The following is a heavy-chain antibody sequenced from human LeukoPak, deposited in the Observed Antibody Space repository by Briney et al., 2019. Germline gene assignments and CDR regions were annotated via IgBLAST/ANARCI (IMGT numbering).Heavy chain of an antibody. J-gene: IGHJ4*02. CDR3: ARDVHLDY. V-gene: IGHV3-48*03. CDR2: ISSSGSTI. CDR1: GFTFSSYD. Sequence: GGSLRLSCAVSGFTFSSYDVKWVRQAPGKGLEWVSLISSSGSTINYADSVNGRFTISRDNAKNSLYLQMNSLRAEDTAVYYCARDVHLDYWGQGTRVTVSS.